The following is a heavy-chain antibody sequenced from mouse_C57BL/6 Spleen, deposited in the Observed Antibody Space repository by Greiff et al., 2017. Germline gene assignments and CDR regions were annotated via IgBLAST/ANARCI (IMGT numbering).Heavy chain of an antibody. CDR2: IYPGDGDT. CDR1: GYAFSSYW. Sequence: QVQLQQSGAELVKPGASVTISCKASGYAFSSYWMNWVKQRPGKGLVGIGQIYPGDGDTNYNGKFKGKATLTADKSSSTAYMQLSSLTSEDSAVYFCAREGAGPWFAYWGQGTLVTVSA. D-gene: IGHD3-3*01. J-gene: IGHJ3*01. CDR3: AREGAGPWFAY. V-gene: IGHV1-80*01.